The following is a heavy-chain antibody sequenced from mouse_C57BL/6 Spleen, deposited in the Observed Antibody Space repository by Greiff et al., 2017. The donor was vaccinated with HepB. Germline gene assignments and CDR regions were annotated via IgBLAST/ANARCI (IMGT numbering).Heavy chain of an antibody. D-gene: IGHD1-1*01. V-gene: IGHV1-59*01. Sequence: QVQLQQPGAELVRPGTSVKLSCKASGYTFTGYWMHWVKQRPGQGLEWIGVIDPSDSYTNYNQKFKGKATLTVDTSSSTAYMQLSSLTSEDSAVYYCARGGYDGSSYSDYWGKGTTLTVSS. J-gene: IGHJ2*01. CDR1: GYTFTGYW. CDR2: IDPSDSYT. CDR3: ARGGYDGSSYSDY.